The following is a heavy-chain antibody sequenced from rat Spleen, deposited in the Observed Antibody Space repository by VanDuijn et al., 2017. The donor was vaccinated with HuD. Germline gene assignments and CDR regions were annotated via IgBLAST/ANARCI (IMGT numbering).Heavy chain of an antibody. CDR1: GFTFSDYY. J-gene: IGHJ4*01. CDR3: ARGGGYNSYVMDA. V-gene: IGHV5-29*01. CDR2: ISYDGSST. Sequence: EVQLVESDGGLVQPGRSLKLSCAASGFTFSDYYMAWVRQAPTKGLEWVATISYDGSSTYYRDSVKGRFTISRDNAKSTLYLQMDSLRSEDTATYYCARGGGYNSYVMDAWGQGASVTVSS. D-gene: IGHD1-4*01.